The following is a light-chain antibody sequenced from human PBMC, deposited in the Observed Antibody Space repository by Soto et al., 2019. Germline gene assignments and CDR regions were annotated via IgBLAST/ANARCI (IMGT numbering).Light chain of an antibody. CDR1: QSVSSY. Sequence: EIVLTQSPATLSLSPGERATLSCRASQSVSSYLAWYQQKPGQAPRLLIYDASNRATGIPARFSGSGSGTDFTLTISSLEPEDSAVYYCQQHSNWLYTFGQGTKLEIK. CDR3: QQHSNWLYT. CDR2: DAS. J-gene: IGKJ2*01. V-gene: IGKV3-11*01.